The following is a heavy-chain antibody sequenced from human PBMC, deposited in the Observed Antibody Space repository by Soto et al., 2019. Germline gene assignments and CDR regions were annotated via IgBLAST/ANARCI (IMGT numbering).Heavy chain of an antibody. D-gene: IGHD3-9*01. CDR3: ARLLYYDILTGYYRSSFDYGMDV. J-gene: IGHJ6*02. CDR1: GYSFTIYW. Sequence: GESLKISCKGSGYSFTIYWISWVRQMPGKGLEWMGRIDPSDSYTNYSPSFQGHVTISADKSISTAYLQWSSLKASDTAMYHCARLLYYDILTGYYRSSFDYGMDVWGQGTTVTVSS. CDR2: IDPSDSYT. V-gene: IGHV5-10-1*01.